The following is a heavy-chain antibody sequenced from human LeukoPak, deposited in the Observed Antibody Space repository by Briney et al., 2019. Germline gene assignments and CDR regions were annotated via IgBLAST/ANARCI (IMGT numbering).Heavy chain of an antibody. Sequence: PGGSLRLSCAASGFTFSSYSMNWVRQAPGKGLEWVSYISSSSSTIYYADSVKGRFTISRDNAKNSLYLQMNSLRAEDTAVYYCARDPRRAVPAEGIDYWGQGTLVTVSS. CDR2: ISSSSSTI. D-gene: IGHD2-2*01. J-gene: IGHJ4*02. CDR1: GFTFSSYS. CDR3: ARDPRRAVPAEGIDY. V-gene: IGHV3-48*04.